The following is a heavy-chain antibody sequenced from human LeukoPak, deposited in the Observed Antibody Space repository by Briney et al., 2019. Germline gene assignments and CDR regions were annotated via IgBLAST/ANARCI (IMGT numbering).Heavy chain of an antibody. V-gene: IGHV4-59*01. J-gene: IGHJ4*02. D-gene: IGHD2-2*01. Sequence: SETLSLTCTVSGGSISPYYWSWIRQPPGKGLEWIGYIYYSGSTNYNPSLKSRVTISVDTSKNQFSLRLSSVTAADTVVYYCARARGYCSSTSCSLDFGYWGQGTLVTVSS. CDR3: ARARGYCSSTSCSLDFGY. CDR1: GGSISPYY. CDR2: IYYSGST.